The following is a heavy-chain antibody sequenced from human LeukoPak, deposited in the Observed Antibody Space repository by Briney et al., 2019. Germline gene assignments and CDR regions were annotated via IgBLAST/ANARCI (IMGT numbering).Heavy chain of an antibody. Sequence: SETLSLTCTVSGGSISGYYWSWIRQPPGKGLEYIGYIYYSGSTNYNPSLKSRVTMSVDTSKKQFSLRLSSVTAADTAVYYCARHTYNSGWYYFDYWGQGTLVTVSS. D-gene: IGHD6-19*01. CDR1: GGSISGYY. CDR3: ARHTYNSGWYYFDY. V-gene: IGHV4-59*08. CDR2: IYYSGST. J-gene: IGHJ4*02.